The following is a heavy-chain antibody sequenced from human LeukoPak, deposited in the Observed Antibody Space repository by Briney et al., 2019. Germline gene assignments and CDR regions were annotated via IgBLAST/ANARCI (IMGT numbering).Heavy chain of an antibody. J-gene: IGHJ4*02. CDR1: GFTFSSYS. V-gene: IGHV3-48*02. D-gene: IGHD1-20*01. CDR2: ISSSSSTI. CDR3: ARDYPYNWNRAGFIDY. Sequence: GGSLRLSCAASGFTFSSYSMNWVRQAPGKGLEWVSYISSSSSTIYYAGSVKGRFTISRDNAKNSLYLQMNSLRDEDTAVYYCARDYPYNWNRAGFIDYWGQGTLVTVSS.